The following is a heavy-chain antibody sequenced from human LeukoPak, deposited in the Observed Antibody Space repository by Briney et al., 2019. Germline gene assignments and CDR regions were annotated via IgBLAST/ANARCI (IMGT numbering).Heavy chain of an antibody. V-gene: IGHV3-33*06. CDR3: AKVDDSSGYYPQD. CDR2: KWDDGSNK. CDR1: GFTFSSYG. J-gene: IGHJ4*02. D-gene: IGHD3-22*01. Sequence: GGSLRLSCAASGFTFSSYGMHWVRQAPGKGLEWVAVKWDDGSNKYYADSVRGRFTISRDNSKNTLYLQMNRLRAEDTAVYYCAKVDDSSGYYPQDWGQGTLVTVSS.